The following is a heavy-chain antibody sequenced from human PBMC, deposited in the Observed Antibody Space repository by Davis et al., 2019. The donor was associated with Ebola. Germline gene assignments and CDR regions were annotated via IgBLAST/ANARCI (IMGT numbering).Heavy chain of an antibody. Sequence: PSETLSLTCAVSGVSISTHYWSWIRQPPGKGLDYIGSIYYSGSTNYNPTLKSRVTISVDTSKNQFSLKLSSVTAADTAVYYCAERGGSVWGQGTLATVSS. V-gene: IGHV4-59*11. CDR2: IYYSGST. CDR1: GVSISTHY. CDR3: AERGGSV. D-gene: IGHD3-16*01. J-gene: IGHJ4*02.